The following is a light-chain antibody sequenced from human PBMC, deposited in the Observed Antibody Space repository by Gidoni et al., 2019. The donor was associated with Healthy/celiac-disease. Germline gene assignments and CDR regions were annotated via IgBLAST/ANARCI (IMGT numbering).Light chain of an antibody. J-gene: IGKJ4*01. V-gene: IGKV1-33*01. CDR1: QDISNY. CDR2: CAS. CDR3: QQYDNLPLT. Sequence: DIQMTQAPSSLSASVGDRVTITCQASQDISNYLDWYQQKPGQAPKLLIYCASNLETGVPSRFSGSGSGTDFTFTISSLQPEDIATYYCQQYDNLPLTFGGGTKVEIK.